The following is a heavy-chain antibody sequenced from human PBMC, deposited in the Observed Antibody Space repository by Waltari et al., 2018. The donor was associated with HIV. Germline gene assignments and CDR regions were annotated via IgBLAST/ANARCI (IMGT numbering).Heavy chain of an antibody. V-gene: IGHV1-58*01. Sequence: QMQLMQSGPEVKKPGTSVKVSCKASGFTFTSSAVQWVRQARGQRLEWIGRIVVGSGNTDYAQKFQQRVTITRDMSTGTAYMELSSLRSEDTAVYYCAAGQVTMVRGVSVYYYYGMDVWGQGTTVTVSS. CDR1: GFTFTSSA. CDR3: AAGQVTMVRGVSVYYYYGMDV. CDR2: IVVGSGNT. D-gene: IGHD3-10*01. J-gene: IGHJ6*02.